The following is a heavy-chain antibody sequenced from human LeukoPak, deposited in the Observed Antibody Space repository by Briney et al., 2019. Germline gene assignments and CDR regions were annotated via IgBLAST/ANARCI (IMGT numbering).Heavy chain of an antibody. CDR1: GYTFTGYY. Sequence: ASVKVSCKASGYTFTGYYMHWVRQAPGQGLEWMGRINPNSGGTNYAQKFQGRVTMTRDASISTAYMGLSGLRSDDTAVYYCAREKVRQSGMDVWGQGTTVTVSS. D-gene: IGHD2-2*01. J-gene: IGHJ6*02. CDR2: INPNSGGT. CDR3: AREKVRQSGMDV. V-gene: IGHV1-2*06.